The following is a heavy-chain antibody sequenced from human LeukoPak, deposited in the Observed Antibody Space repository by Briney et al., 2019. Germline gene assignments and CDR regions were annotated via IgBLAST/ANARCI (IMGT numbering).Heavy chain of an antibody. CDR3: ARALGAFDI. CDR2: ISQSGST. V-gene: IGHV4-4*02. CDR1: GDSITSSNW. J-gene: IGHJ3*02. Sequence: SETLSLTCAVSGDSITSSNWWSWIRQPPGKGLEWIGEISQSGSTNYNPSLKSRVNISLDTSENQFSLKLSSVTAADTAVYYCARALGAFDIWGQGTMVTVSS.